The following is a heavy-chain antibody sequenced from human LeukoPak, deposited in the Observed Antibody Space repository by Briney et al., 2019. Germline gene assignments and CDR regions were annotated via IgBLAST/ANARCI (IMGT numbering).Heavy chain of an antibody. J-gene: IGHJ4*02. CDR1: GFTFSRYG. V-gene: IGHV3-30*02. D-gene: IGHD6-13*01. Sequence: GGSLRLSCAASGFTFSRYGLHWVRQAPGKGLEWVAFIRDDGSTRYYADSVKGRFTVSRDNSKNTLYLQMNSLRAEDTAVYYCAKARVGEAGASDYWGQGTLVTVSS. CDR2: IRDDGSTR. CDR3: AKARVGEAGASDY.